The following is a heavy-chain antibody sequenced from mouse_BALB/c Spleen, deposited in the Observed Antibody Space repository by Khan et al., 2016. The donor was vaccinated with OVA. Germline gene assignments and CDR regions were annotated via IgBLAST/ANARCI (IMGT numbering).Heavy chain of an antibody. Sequence: QIQLVQSGPELKKPGETVKISCKASAYTFTNYGMNWVKQAPGKGLKWMGWINTYTGKPPYTDDFKGRFAFSLATSSSTAYLPINNLKNEDMSTYFGARGASYWNFDVWGAGTTVTVSS. J-gene: IGHJ1*01. CDR2: INTYTGKP. CDR1: AYTFTNYG. V-gene: IGHV9-1*02. CDR3: ARGASYWNFDV.